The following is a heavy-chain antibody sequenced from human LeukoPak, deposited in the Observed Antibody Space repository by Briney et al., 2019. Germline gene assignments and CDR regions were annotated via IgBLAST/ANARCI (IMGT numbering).Heavy chain of an antibody. CDR3: ACVTTADAFDI. D-gene: IGHD3-22*01. CDR2: IYDSGST. Sequence: SETLSLTCTVSGGSLSSYYWSWIRQPPAKGLEWNGYIYDSGSTNYNPSLTSRVTISVDTSRNQFSLKLSSVNAADTAVYYCACVTTADAFDIWGQGTMVTVSS. CDR1: GGSLSSYY. V-gene: IGHV4-59*01. J-gene: IGHJ3*02.